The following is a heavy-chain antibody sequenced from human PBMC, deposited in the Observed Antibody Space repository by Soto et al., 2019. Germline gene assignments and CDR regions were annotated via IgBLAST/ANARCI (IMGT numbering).Heavy chain of an antibody. D-gene: IGHD3-3*01. CDR2: MNPNSGNT. V-gene: IGHV1-8*01. Sequence: ASVKVSCKASGYTFTSYDINWVRQATGQGLEWMGWMNPNSGNTGYAQKFQGRVTMTRNTSISTAYMELGSLRSEDTAVYYCARGGVFGVVISNWFDPWGQGTLVTVSS. CDR1: GYTFTSYD. J-gene: IGHJ5*02. CDR3: ARGGVFGVVISNWFDP.